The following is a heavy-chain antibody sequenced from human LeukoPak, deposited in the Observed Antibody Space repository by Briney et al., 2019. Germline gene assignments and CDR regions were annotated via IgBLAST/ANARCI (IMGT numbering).Heavy chain of an antibody. V-gene: IGHV3-21*01. J-gene: IGHJ4*02. CDR1: GFTFSSYS. CDR3: ARPRGNVEMATIPFDY. D-gene: IGHD5-24*01. CDR2: ISSSSSYI. Sequence: GGSLRLSCAASGFTFSSYSMNWVRQAPGKGLEWVSSISSSSSYIYYAGSVKGRFTISRHNAKNSLYLEMNSLRAEDTAVYYCARPRGNVEMATIPFDYWGQGTLVTVSS.